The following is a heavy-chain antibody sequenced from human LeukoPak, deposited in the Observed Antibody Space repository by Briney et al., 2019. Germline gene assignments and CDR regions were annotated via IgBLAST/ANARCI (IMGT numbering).Heavy chain of an antibody. CDR3: GRCENGVCYKDNWFDP. J-gene: IGHJ5*02. CDR2: ISAYNGNT. Sequence: ASVKVSCKASGYTFTSYGISWVRQAPGQGLEWMGWISAYNGNTNYAQKLQGRVTMTTDTSTSTAYMELRSLRSDDTAVYYCGRCENGVCYKDNWFDPWGQGTLVTVSS. CDR1: GYTFTSYG. V-gene: IGHV1-18*01. D-gene: IGHD2-8*01.